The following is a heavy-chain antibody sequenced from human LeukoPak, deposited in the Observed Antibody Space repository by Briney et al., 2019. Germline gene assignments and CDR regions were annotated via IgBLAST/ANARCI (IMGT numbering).Heavy chain of an antibody. D-gene: IGHD3-22*01. Sequence: GGSLRLSCAAYGFTFSGSAMHWVRQASGKGLEWVGRIRSKTNSYATAYAASVKGRFTISRDDSKNTAYLQMNSLKTEDTAIYYCIDYYEGYWGQGTLVTVSS. CDR1: GFTFSGSA. CDR3: IDYYEGY. J-gene: IGHJ4*02. CDR2: IRSKTNSYAT. V-gene: IGHV3-73*01.